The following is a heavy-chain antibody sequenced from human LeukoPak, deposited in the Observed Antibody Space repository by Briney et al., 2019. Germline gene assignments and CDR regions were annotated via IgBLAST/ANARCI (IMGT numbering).Heavy chain of an antibody. CDR2: INHSGST. CDR3: ASGYGPYYYYMDV. Sequence: SETLSLTCAVYGGSFSGYYWSWIRQPPGKGLEWIGEINHSGSTNYNPSLKSRVTISVDTSKNQFSLKLSSVTAADTAVYYCASGYGPYYYYMDVWGKGTTVIVSS. D-gene: IGHD4-17*01. J-gene: IGHJ6*03. V-gene: IGHV4-34*01. CDR1: GGSFSGYY.